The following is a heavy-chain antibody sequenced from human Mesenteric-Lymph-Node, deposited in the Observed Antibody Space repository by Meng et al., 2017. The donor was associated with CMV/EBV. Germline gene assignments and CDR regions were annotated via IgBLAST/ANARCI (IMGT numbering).Heavy chain of an antibody. J-gene: IGHJ4*02. D-gene: IGHD6-6*01. CDR3: VRGQLVPFDY. Sequence: GESLKISCAASGFPFKTYAMSWVSQAPGRGLEWVSYISASTIYYADSVKGRFTISRDNAKNSLYLQMNSLRAEDTAVYYCVRGQLVPFDYWGPGTLVTVSS. V-gene: IGHV3-48*04. CDR2: ISASTI. CDR1: GFPFKTYA.